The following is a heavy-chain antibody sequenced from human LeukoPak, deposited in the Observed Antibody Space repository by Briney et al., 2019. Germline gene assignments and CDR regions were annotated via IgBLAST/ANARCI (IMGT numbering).Heavy chain of an antibody. Sequence: GSLRLSCAASGFPFRSFAMTWVRQAPGKGLEWVSSIRGSGDGTSYGDSVKGRFTMSRDNSKNTLYLQMNSLRVEDTAIYYCGRDPNGDYVGAFDFWGLGTLVTVSS. J-gene: IGHJ3*01. CDR1: GFPFRSFA. V-gene: IGHV3-23*01. CDR2: IRGSGDGT. D-gene: IGHD4-17*01. CDR3: GRDPNGDYVGAFDF.